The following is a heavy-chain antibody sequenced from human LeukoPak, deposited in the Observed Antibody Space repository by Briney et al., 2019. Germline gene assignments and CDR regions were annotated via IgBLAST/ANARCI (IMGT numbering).Heavy chain of an antibody. CDR2: INTNTGNP. D-gene: IGHD3-10*01. V-gene: IGHV7-4-1*02. CDR3: ARRSMVQHLDV. CDR1: GYTFTNYA. J-gene: IGHJ6*04. Sequence: ASVTVSCKASGYTFTNYAMNWVRQAPGRGLEWMGWINTNTGNPTYAQGFTGRFVFSLDSSVSTAYLQISSLKAEDTAMYYCARRSMVQHLDVWGKGTTVTVSS.